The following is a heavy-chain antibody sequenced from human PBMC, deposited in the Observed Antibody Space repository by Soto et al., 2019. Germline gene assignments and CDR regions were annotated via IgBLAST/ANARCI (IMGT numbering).Heavy chain of an antibody. CDR2: IYHSGST. J-gene: IGHJ5*02. CDR1: GGSISSGGYS. V-gene: IGHV4-30-2*01. D-gene: IGHD3-10*01. CDR3: ARVGYYGSGSYYNTRFDP. Sequence: SETLSLTCAVSGGSISSGGYSWSWIRQPPXKGLEWIGYIYHSGSTYYNPSLKSRVTISVDRSKNQFSLKLSSVTAADTAVYYCARVGYYGSGSYYNTRFDPWGQGTLVTVS.